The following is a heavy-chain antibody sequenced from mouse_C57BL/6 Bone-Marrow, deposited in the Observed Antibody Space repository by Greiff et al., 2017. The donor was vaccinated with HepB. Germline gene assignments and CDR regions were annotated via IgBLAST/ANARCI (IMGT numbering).Heavy chain of an antibody. Sequence: QVQLKESGPGLVQPSQSLSITCTVSGFSLTSYGVHWVRQSPGKGLEWLGVIWSGGSTDYNAAFISRLSISKDNSKSQVFFKMNSRQADDTAIYYCARGKRYGSSLNYAMDYWGQGTSVTVSS. D-gene: IGHD1-1*01. V-gene: IGHV2-2*01. CDR3: ARGKRYGSSLNYAMDY. J-gene: IGHJ4*01. CDR2: IWSGGST. CDR1: GFSLTSYG.